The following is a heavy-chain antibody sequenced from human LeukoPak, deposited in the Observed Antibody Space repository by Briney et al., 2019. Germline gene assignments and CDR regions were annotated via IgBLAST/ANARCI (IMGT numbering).Heavy chain of an antibody. CDR2: IYFSGTT. CDR3: ARVYSERVYYYGSGSYGAFDI. J-gene: IGHJ3*02. CDR1: GGSISSSSSY. V-gene: IGHV4-39*01. Sequence: PSETLSLTCAVSGGSISSSSSYWGWIRQSPGKGLEWIGNIYFSGTTYYNPSLKSRVTMSVDTSKNQFSLRLSSVTAADTAVYYCARVYSERVYYYGSGSYGAFDIWGQGTMVTVSS. D-gene: IGHD3-10*01.